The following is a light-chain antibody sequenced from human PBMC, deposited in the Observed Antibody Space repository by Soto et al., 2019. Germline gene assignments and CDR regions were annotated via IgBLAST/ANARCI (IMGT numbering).Light chain of an antibody. CDR1: QGISNY. CDR2: AAS. CDR3: QQYYSPWT. J-gene: IGKJ1*01. Sequence: DIQMTQSPSSLSASVGDRVTFTCRASQGISNYLAWYQQKPGKVPKLLIYAASTLQSGVPSRFSGSGSGTDFTLSISSLQAEDVAVYYCQQYYSPWTFGQGTKVEIK. V-gene: IGKV1-27*01.